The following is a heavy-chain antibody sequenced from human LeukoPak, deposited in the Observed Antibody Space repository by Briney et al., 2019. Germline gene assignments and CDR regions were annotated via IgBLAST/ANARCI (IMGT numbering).Heavy chain of an antibody. D-gene: IGHD1-14*01. J-gene: IGHJ4*02. Sequence: PGGSMRLSCAASGFTFNHYGMHWVRQAPGKGLEFVSAITGNGGSTYYANSVKGRFTISRDNSKSTLNLQMGSLRAEDMAMYYCARETNRIFDYWGQGTLVTVSS. CDR2: ITGNGGST. V-gene: IGHV3-64*01. CDR1: GFTFNHYG. CDR3: ARETNRIFDY.